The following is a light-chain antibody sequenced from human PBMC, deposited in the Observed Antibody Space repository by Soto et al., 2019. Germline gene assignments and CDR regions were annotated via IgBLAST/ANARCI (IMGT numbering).Light chain of an antibody. CDR3: QQYNNWPFS. CDR2: DVS. CDR1: QGVTTN. Sequence: VMTQSPATLSVSPGERATLSCRAGQGVTTNFAWYQQKSGQSPRILIYDVSIRATGVPARFSGTGSETDFTLTISGLQSEDSAVYFCQQYNNWPFSFGQGTRVEIK. V-gene: IGKV3-15*01. J-gene: IGKJ5*01.